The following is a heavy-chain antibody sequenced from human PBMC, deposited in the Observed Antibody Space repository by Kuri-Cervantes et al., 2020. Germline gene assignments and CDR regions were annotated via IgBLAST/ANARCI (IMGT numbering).Heavy chain of an antibody. V-gene: IGHV4/OR15-8*01. Sequence: SQTLSLTCADPGGSITSGTWWNWVRQPPGKGLELIGEVPDSGRANYSPSLKSRVTTSVDKSKNQFSLTLYSVTAADTAVYYCAGDFCGARKSNGDCIYWYFDVWCRGTLVTVSS. CDR1: GGSITSGTW. D-gene: IGHD2-21*02. CDR3: AGDFCGARKSNGDCIYWYFDV. CDR2: VPDSGRA. J-gene: IGHJ2*01.